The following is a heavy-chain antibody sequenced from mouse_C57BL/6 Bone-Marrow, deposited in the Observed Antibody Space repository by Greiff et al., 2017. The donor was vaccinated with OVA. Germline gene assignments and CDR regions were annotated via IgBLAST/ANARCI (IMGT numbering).Heavy chain of an antibody. CDR1: GFTFSSYA. J-gene: IGHJ2*01. V-gene: IGHV5-4*01. CDR2: ISDGGSYT. CDR3: ARGASVIRDFDY. D-gene: IGHD6-1*01. Sequence: EVQGVESGGGLVKPGGSLKLSCAASGFTFSSYAMSWVSQTPEKRLEWVATISDGGSYTYYPDNVKGRITISRDNAKNNLFLQMSHLKSEDTAMYYCARGASVIRDFDYWGQGTTLTVSS.